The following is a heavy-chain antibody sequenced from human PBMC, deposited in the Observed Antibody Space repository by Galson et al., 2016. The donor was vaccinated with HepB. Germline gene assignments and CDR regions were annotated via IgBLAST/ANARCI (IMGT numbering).Heavy chain of an antibody. CDR1: GFTLSTYA. CDR2: ISYEGSNK. V-gene: IGHV3-30-3*01. D-gene: IGHD3/OR15-3a*01. Sequence: SLRLSCAASGFTLSTYAIHWVRQAPGKGLEWMAVISYEGSNKYYADSVKGRFSISRDTSDNPVFLQMTSLRDEDKDVYYCARFSWTGYWRKYYNMDVWGQGTTVTVSS. J-gene: IGHJ6*02. CDR3: ARFSWTGYWRKYYNMDV.